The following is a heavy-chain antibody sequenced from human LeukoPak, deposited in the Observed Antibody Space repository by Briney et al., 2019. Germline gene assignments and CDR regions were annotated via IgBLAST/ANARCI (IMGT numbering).Heavy chain of an antibody. J-gene: IGHJ4*02. Sequence: SETLSLTCTVSGVSISSYYWSWIRQPPGKGLEWIGYIYYSGSTNYNPSLKSRVTISVDTSKNQFSLKLSSVTAADTAVYYCARYRYSYIDYWGQGTLVTVSS. CDR2: IYYSGST. V-gene: IGHV4-59*01. D-gene: IGHD5-18*01. CDR3: ARYRYSYIDY. CDR1: GVSISSYY.